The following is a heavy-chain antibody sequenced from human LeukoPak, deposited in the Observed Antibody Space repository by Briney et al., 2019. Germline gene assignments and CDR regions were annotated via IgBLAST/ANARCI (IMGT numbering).Heavy chain of an antibody. CDR2: INPNSGGT. CDR3: ARGGRDCSSTSCYTGYYYYYYMDV. CDR1: GYTFTGYY. D-gene: IGHD2-2*02. Sequence: ASVKVSCKASGYTFTGYYMHWVRQAPGQGLEWMGWINPNSGGTNYAQKFQGRVTMTRDTSISTAYMELSRLRSDDTAVYYCARGGRDCSSTSCYTGYYYYYYMDVWGKGTTVTVSS. J-gene: IGHJ6*03. V-gene: IGHV1-2*02.